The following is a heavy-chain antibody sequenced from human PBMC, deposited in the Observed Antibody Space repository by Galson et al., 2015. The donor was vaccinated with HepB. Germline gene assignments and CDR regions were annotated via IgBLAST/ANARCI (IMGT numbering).Heavy chain of an antibody. CDR1: GGTFSSYT. Sequence: SVKVSCKASGGTFSSYTISWVRQAPGQGLEWMGRIIPILGIANYAQKFQGRVTITADKSTSTAYMELSSLRSEDTAVYYCARGWPRDGYNYGGDYWGQGTLVTVSS. D-gene: IGHD5-24*01. CDR3: ARGWPRDGYNYGGDY. V-gene: IGHV1-69*02. CDR2: IIPILGIA. J-gene: IGHJ4*02.